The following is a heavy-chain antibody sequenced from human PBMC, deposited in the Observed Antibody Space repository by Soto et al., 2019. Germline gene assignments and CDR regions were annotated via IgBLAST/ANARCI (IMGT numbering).Heavy chain of an antibody. D-gene: IGHD3-10*01. CDR3: ATEGLRRRGSGSYYPSYYYGMDV. CDR2: FDPEDGET. V-gene: IGHV1-24*01. CDR1: GYTLTELS. J-gene: IGHJ6*02. Sequence: ASVKVSCKVSGYTLTELSMHWVRQAPGKGLEWMGGFDPEDGETIYAQKFQGRVTMTEDTSTDTAYMELSSLRSEDTAVYYCATEGLRRRGSGSYYPSYYYGMDVWGQGTKVTVSS.